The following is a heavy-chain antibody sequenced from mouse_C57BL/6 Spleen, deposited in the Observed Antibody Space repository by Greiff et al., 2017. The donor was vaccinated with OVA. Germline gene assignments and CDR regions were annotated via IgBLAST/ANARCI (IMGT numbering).Heavy chain of an antibody. J-gene: IGHJ3*01. CDR3: ARGTGNFAY. CDR2: IYPGSGNT. CDR1: GYTFTDYY. D-gene: IGHD3-3*01. V-gene: IGHV1-76*01. Sequence: VQRVESGAELVRPGASVKLSCKASGYTFTDYYINWVKQRPGQGLEWIARIYPGSGNTYYNAKFKGKATLTAEKSSSTAYMQLSSLTSEDAAVYFCARGTGNFAYWGQGTLVTVSA.